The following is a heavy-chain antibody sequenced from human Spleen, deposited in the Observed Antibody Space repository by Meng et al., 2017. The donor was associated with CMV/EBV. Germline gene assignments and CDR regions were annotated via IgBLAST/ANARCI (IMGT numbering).Heavy chain of an antibody. J-gene: IGHJ4*02. Sequence: AVYGGSFSGYYWGWIRQPPGKGLEWIGEINHSGSTNYNPSLKSRVTISVDTSKNQFSLNLSSVTAADTAVYYCARDRQNLAAGFDYWGQGTLVTVSS. CDR3: ARDRQNLAAGFDY. D-gene: IGHD6-25*01. CDR2: INHSGST. V-gene: IGHV4-34*01. CDR1: GGSFSGYY.